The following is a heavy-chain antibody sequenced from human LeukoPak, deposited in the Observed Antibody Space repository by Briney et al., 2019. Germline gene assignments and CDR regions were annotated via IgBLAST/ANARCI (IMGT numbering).Heavy chain of an antibody. CDR2: MNPNSGNT. CDR3: ASAYYYGSGSYLPYDY. J-gene: IGHJ4*02. V-gene: IGHV1-8*01. Sequence: ASVKVSCKASGYTFTSYDINWVRQATGQGLEWMGWMNPNSGNTGYAQKFQGRVTMTRDTSISTAYMELSRLRSDDTAVYYCASAYYYGSGSYLPYDYWGQGTLVTVSS. CDR1: GYTFTSYD. D-gene: IGHD3-10*01.